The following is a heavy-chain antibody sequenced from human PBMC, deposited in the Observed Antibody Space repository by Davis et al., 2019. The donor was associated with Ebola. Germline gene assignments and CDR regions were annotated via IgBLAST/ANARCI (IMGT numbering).Heavy chain of an antibody. CDR2: IYFSGNT. V-gene: IGHV4-31*03. CDR1: GDSISRDGYY. D-gene: IGHD2-2*01. J-gene: IGHJ6*03. CDR3: ARDRGYQLLSPRVWYMDV. Sequence: SETLSLTCSVSGDSISRDGYYWSWIRQHPGKGLEWIGHIYFSGNTYYSPSLKSRVSISVDTSKNQFSLKLSSVTAADTAVYYCARDRGYQLLSPRVWYMDVWGKGTTVTVSS.